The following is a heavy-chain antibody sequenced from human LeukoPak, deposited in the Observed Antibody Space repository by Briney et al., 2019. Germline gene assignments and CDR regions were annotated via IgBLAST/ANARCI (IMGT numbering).Heavy chain of an antibody. CDR1: GGSISSYY. D-gene: IGHD3-16*01. J-gene: IGHJ3*02. CDR2: IYYSGST. Sequence: PSETLSLTCNVSGGSISSYYWSWIRQPPGKGLEWMGYIYYSGSTNYNPSFKGRVTISVDTSKNQVSLKLSSVTAADTAVYYCARHSPGGARKAFDIWGQGTMVTVSS. V-gene: IGHV4-59*08. CDR3: ARHSPGGARKAFDI.